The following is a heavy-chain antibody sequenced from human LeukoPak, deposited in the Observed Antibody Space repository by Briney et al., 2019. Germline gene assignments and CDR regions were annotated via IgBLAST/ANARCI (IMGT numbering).Heavy chain of an antibody. Sequence: PGGSLRLSCAASGFTFSSYSMNWVRQAPGKGLEWVSSISSSSSYIYYADSVKGRFTISRDNAKNSLYLQMNSLRAEDTAVYYCARYSSWAVTSPSYYYYYMDVWGKGTTVTVSS. V-gene: IGHV3-21*01. J-gene: IGHJ6*03. CDR3: ARYSSWAVTSPSYYYYYMDV. CDR2: ISSSSSYI. CDR1: GFTFSSYS. D-gene: IGHD4-11*01.